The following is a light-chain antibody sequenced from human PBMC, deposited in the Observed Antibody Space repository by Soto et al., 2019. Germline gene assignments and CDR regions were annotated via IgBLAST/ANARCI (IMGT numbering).Light chain of an antibody. CDR3: QQRNVRPGGT. Sequence: EIVLTQSPVILSVSPGDRATLSCRASQSVGTYLAWYQQKPGQAPRLLIYDASIRATGIPARFSGSGSGTDFTLTISSLEPDDFAVYFCQQRNVRPGGTFGQGTKVEIK. J-gene: IGKJ1*01. V-gene: IGKV3-11*01. CDR2: DAS. CDR1: QSVGTY.